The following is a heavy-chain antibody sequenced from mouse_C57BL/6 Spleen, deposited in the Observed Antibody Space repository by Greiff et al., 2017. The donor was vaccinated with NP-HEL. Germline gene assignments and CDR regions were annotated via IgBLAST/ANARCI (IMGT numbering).Heavy chain of an antibody. CDR3: ARPLITTVVYWYFDV. CDR1: GFTFSDYG. CDR2: ISSGSSTI. V-gene: IGHV5-17*01. D-gene: IGHD1-1*01. Sequence: DVHLVESGGGLVKPGGSLKLSCAASGFTFSDYGMHWVRQAPEKGLEWVAYISSGSSTIYYADTVKGRFTISRDNAKNTLFMQMTSLRSEDTAMYYCARPLITTVVYWYFDVWGTGTTVTVSS. J-gene: IGHJ1*03.